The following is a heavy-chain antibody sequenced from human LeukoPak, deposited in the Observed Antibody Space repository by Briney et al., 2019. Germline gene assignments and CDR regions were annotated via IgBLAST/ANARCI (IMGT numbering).Heavy chain of an antibody. J-gene: IGHJ4*02. Sequence: GESLKISCKGSGYSFTSYWIGWVRQMPGKGLEWMGIIYPGDSATRYRPSFQGQVTISVDKSISTAYLQWSSLKASDTAMYYCARTPYCSGGLCYFDYWGQGTLVTVSS. D-gene: IGHD2-15*01. CDR1: GYSFTSYW. CDR3: ARTPYCSGGLCYFDY. V-gene: IGHV5-51*01. CDR2: IYPGDSAT.